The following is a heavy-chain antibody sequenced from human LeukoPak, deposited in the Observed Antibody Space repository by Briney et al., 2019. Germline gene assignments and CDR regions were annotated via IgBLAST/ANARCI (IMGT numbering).Heavy chain of an antibody. CDR1: GFSSSNAW. J-gene: IGHJ4*02. V-gene: IGHV3-66*01. CDR2: IYSGSST. CDR3: AMGAIVATIDY. Sequence: GGSLRLSCAVSGFSSSNAWMSWVRQAPGKGLEWVSLIYSGSSTYYADSVKGRFTISRDKSKNTLYLQMSSLRVEDAAVYYCAMGAIVATIDYWGQGTLVTVSS. D-gene: IGHD5-12*01.